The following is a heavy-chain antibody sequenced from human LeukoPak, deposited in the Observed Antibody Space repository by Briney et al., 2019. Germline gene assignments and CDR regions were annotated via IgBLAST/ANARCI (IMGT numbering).Heavy chain of an antibody. D-gene: IGHD6-19*01. J-gene: IGHJ4*02. CDR3: ARRSGWSLDY. CDR1: GYSFTNYW. CDR2: IDPSDSYT. Sequence: GESLKISCKGSGYSFTNYWITWVRQMPGKGLEWMGRIDPSDSYTNYSPSFQGHVTISTDKSTSTAYLQWSSLKASDSAMYYCARRSGWSLDYWGQGTLVTVSS. V-gene: IGHV5-10-1*01.